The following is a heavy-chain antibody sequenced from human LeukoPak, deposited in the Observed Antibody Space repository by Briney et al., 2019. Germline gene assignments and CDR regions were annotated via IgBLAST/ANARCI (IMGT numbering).Heavy chain of an antibody. CDR2: IYYSGST. CDR3: ARRKGYSSGWYRYDYFDY. D-gene: IGHD6-19*01. J-gene: IGHJ4*02. Sequence: PSETLSLTCTVSGGSISSGGYYWSWIRQHPGKGLEWIGYIYYSGSTYYNPSLKSRVTISVDTSKNQFSLKLSSVTAADTAVYYCARRKGYSSGWYRYDYFDYWGQGTLVTVSS. CDR1: GGSISSGGYY. V-gene: IGHV4-31*03.